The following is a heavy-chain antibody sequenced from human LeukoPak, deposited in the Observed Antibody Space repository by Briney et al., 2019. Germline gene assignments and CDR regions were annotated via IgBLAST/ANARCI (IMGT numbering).Heavy chain of an antibody. D-gene: IGHD3-9*01. CDR3: ARAPVGDWLRGNFFDY. Sequence: SGTLSLTCTVSGGSISSYYWSWIRQPPGKGPEWIGYIYYRGSTNYNPSLKGRVTISIDTSKNQFSLKLSSVTAADTAVYYCARAPVGDWLRGNFFDYWGQGTLVTVSS. CDR1: GGSISSYY. J-gene: IGHJ4*02. V-gene: IGHV4-59*01. CDR2: IYYRGST.